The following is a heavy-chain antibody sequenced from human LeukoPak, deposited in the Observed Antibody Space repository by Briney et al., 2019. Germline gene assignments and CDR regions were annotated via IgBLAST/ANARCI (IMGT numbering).Heavy chain of an antibody. D-gene: IGHD3-16*02. Sequence: SETLSLTCAVYGGSFSGYYWSWIRQPPGKGLEWIGEINHSGSTNYNPSLKSRVTISVDTPKNQFSLKLSSVTAADTAVYYCASSPIVLRFDPWGQGTLVTVSS. CDR1: GGSFSGYY. J-gene: IGHJ5*02. CDR2: INHSGST. CDR3: ASSPIVLRFDP. V-gene: IGHV4-34*01.